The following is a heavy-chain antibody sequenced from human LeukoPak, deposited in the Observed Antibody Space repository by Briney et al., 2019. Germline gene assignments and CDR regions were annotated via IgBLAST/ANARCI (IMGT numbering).Heavy chain of an antibody. CDR3: AKIGDYDFWSGPNAGHFDY. CDR1: GFTFSGYA. Sequence: GGSLRLSCVASGFTFSGYAMSWVRQAPGKGLELVSAVSGGGGSAYYADSVKGRFTISRENSKNTLYLQTNSLKVEDTAVYFCAKIGDYDFWSGPNAGHFDYWGQGTLVTVSS. J-gene: IGHJ4*02. V-gene: IGHV3-23*01. D-gene: IGHD3-3*01. CDR2: VSGGGGSA.